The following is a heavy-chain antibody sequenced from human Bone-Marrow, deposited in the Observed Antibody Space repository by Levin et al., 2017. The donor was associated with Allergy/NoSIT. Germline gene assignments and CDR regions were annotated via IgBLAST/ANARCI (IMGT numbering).Heavy chain of an antibody. J-gene: IGHJ4*02. Sequence: GGSLRLSCAASGFTFEVYAMHWVRQTPGKGLEWVSGINWNGDSRVYVDSVKGRFTISRDSARNSLYLQMKSLRVEDTAIYYCAKGSDYYGSGTLTAGYFDYWGQGTLVTVSS. D-gene: IGHD3-10*01. V-gene: IGHV3-9*01. CDR2: INWNGDSR. CDR3: AKGSDYYGSGTLTAGYFDY. CDR1: GFTFEVYA.